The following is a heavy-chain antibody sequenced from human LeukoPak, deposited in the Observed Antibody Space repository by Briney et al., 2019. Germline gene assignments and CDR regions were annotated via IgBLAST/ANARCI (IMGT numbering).Heavy chain of an antibody. Sequence: RAGGSLRLSCAASGFTFSSYEMNWVRQAPGKGLEWVSYISSRGSSTRYADSVKGRFTISRDNAKNSLYLQMNSLRAEDTAVYYCARDLGGYDFGYWGQGTLVTVSS. CDR2: ISSRGSST. J-gene: IGHJ4*02. CDR3: ARDLGGYDFGY. CDR1: GFTFSSYE. D-gene: IGHD5-12*01. V-gene: IGHV3-48*03.